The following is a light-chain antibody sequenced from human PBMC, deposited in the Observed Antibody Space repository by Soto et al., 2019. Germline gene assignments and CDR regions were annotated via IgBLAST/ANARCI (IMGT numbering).Light chain of an antibody. CDR3: SSYTSSYTLV. CDR1: SSDVGGYNY. V-gene: IGLV2-14*01. CDR2: DVS. Sequence: QSVLTQPASVSGSPGQSITLSCTGTSSDVGGYNYVSWYQQHPGKAPKLRIYDVSNRPSGVFNRFSGSKSGNTASLTISGVHAEDEADYYCSSYTSSYTLVFGGGTKLTV. J-gene: IGLJ2*01.